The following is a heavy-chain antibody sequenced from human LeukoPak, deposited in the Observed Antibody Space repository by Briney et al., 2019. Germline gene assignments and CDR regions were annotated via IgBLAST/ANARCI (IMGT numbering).Heavy chain of an antibody. V-gene: IGHV4-59*08. J-gene: IGHJ4*02. CDR1: GGSISSYY. D-gene: IGHD6-13*01. CDR3: ASGIAAAGRYFDY. Sequence: SETLSLTCTVSGGSISSYYWGWIRQPPGKGLEWIGYIYYSGSTNYNPSLKSRVTISVDTSRNQFSLKLSSVTAADTAVYYCASGIAAAGRYFDYWGQGTLVTVSS. CDR2: IYYSGST.